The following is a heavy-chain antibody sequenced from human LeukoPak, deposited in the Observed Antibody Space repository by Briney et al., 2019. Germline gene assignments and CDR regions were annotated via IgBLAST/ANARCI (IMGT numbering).Heavy chain of an antibody. V-gene: IGHV3-7*04. CDR2: IKQDGSEK. Sequence: PGGSLRLSCAASGFTVSSNYMSWVRQAPGKGLEWVANIKQDGSEKYYVDSVKGRFTISRDNAKNSLYLQMNSLRAEDTAVYYCARDLTNYYGSGSYWYYFDYWGQGTLVTVSS. CDR1: GFTVSSNY. CDR3: ARDLTNYYGSGSYWYYFDY. D-gene: IGHD3-10*01. J-gene: IGHJ4*02.